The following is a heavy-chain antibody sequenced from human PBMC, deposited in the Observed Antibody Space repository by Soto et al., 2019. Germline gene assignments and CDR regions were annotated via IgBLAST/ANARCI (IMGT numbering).Heavy chain of an antibody. V-gene: IGHV3-48*01. CDR2: ISSSSSTI. D-gene: IGHD3-9*01. Sequence: PGGSLRLSCAASGFTFSSYSMNWVRQAPGKGLEWVSYISSSSSTIYYADSVKGRFTISRDNAKNSLYLQMNSLRAEDTAVYYCARDPSGDILTAPGVFDYWGQGTLVTVSS. CDR1: GFTFSSYS. CDR3: ARDPSGDILTAPGVFDY. J-gene: IGHJ4*02.